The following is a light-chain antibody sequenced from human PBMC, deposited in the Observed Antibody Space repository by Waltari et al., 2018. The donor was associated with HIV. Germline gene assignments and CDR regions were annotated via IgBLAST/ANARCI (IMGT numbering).Light chain of an antibody. J-gene: IGLJ1*01. CDR3: QSFDSSLNAYV. CDR1: SSTLGPTFV. CDR2: ATS. V-gene: IGLV1-40*02. Sequence: QSVLTQPPSVSGAPGQRVIIACTGSSSTLGPTFVLHWYQLLSGTAPKLLIYATSNRPSGVPDRFSGSKSGTSASLAITGLQAEDEAEYYCQSFDSSLNAYVFGPGTTVVVL.